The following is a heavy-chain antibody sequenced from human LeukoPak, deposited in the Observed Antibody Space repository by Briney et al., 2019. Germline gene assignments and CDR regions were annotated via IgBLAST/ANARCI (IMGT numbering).Heavy chain of an antibody. CDR3: ARHREDDSTASHYRVFDP. Sequence: GESLKISCQGSGYIFSNFWIAWVRQMPGKGLEWMGIVYPGNSDTRYSPSFQGQVAFSADKSVSTAYLHLSSLKASDTAMYYCARHREDDSTASHYRVFDPWGQGTLVTVSS. CDR2: VYPGNSDT. J-gene: IGHJ5*02. V-gene: IGHV5-51*01. CDR1: GYIFSNFW. D-gene: IGHD3-22*01.